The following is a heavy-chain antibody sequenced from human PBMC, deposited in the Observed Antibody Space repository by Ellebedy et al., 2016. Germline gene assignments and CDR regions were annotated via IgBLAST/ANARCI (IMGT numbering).Heavy chain of an antibody. V-gene: IGHV3-48*01. CDR3: AKDDKSGNDY. J-gene: IGHJ4*02. CDR1: GFTSSSYS. CDR2: ISSSSSTI. D-gene: IGHD3-22*01. Sequence: GGSLRLSCAASGFTSSSYSMNWVRQAPGKGLEWVSYISSSSSTIYYAGSVKGRFTITRDNAKNSLYLKMNSLRAEDTAVYYSAKDDKSGNDYWGQGTLVTVSS.